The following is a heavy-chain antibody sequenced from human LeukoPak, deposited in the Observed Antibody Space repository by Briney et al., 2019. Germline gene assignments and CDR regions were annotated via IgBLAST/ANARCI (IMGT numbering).Heavy chain of an antibody. Sequence: ASVKVSCKASGYSFISFYVHWVRQAPGQGLEWMGIISPSGSSTTYAQRFQGRVTMTRDMSTSTVCMELSSLRSEDTAVYYCARGGRGSPRDAFDIWGQGTMVTVSS. CDR3: ARGGRGSPRDAFDI. J-gene: IGHJ3*02. D-gene: IGHD1-26*01. CDR1: GYSFISFY. CDR2: ISPSGSST. V-gene: IGHV1-46*01.